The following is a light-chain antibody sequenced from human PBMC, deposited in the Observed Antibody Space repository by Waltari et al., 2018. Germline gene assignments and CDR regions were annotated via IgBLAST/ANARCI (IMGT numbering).Light chain of an antibody. Sequence: QSVLTQPPSMSGAPGQRVTISCTGSSSNIGAGHDVHWSQVFPGKAPKLLIYGNNKRPSGVPDRFSGSKSDTSASLAIGGLQAEDEADYYCQSFDIRLSGGVVFGGGTKVTVL. J-gene: IGLJ3*02. V-gene: IGLV1-40*01. CDR1: SSNIGAGHD. CDR3: QSFDIRLSGGVV. CDR2: GNN.